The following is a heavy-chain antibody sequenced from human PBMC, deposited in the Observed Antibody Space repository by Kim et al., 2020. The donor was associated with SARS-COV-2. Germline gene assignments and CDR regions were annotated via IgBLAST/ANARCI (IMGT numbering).Heavy chain of an antibody. CDR1: GGSFSGYY. J-gene: IGHJ2*01. D-gene: IGHD2-2*02. V-gene: IGHV4-34*01. Sequence: SETLSLTCAVYGGSFSGYYWSWIRQPPGKGLEWIGEINHSGSTNYNPSLKSRVTISVDTSKNQFSLKLSSVTAADTAVYYCARGYCSSTSCYTSWYFDLWGRGTLVTVSS. CDR2: INHSGST. CDR3: ARGYCSSTSCYTSWYFDL.